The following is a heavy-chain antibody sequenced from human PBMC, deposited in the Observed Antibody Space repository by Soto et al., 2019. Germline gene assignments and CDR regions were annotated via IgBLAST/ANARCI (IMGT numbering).Heavy chain of an antibody. CDR1: NGSICSGDYY. D-gene: IGHD3-22*01. Sequence: SETLSLICTVSNGSICSGDYYWSCLRQTPGKGLEWIGDIYYSGSTNYKSSLRSRATISIDTSKNQFSLKLSSVTAADTAVYYCATRPKYDFSGYVGPWGQGTMVS. CDR3: ATRPKYDFSGYVGP. CDR2: IYYSGST. V-gene: IGHV4-30-4*01. J-gene: IGHJ5*02.